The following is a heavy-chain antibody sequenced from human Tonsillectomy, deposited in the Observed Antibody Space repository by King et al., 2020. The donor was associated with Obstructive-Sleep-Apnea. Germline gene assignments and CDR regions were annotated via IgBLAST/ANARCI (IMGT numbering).Heavy chain of an antibody. CDR1: GFTFSSYA. J-gene: IGHJ4*02. V-gene: IGHV3-23*04. Sequence: VQLVESGGGLVQPGGSLRLSCAASGFTFSSYAMSWVRQAPGKGPEWVSAISGSGGSTYYADSVKGRFTISRDNSENTLYLQMNSLRAEDTAVYYCAKDYGDYGLFDYWGQGTLVTVSS. D-gene: IGHD4-17*01. CDR3: AKDYGDYGLFDY. CDR2: ISGSGGST.